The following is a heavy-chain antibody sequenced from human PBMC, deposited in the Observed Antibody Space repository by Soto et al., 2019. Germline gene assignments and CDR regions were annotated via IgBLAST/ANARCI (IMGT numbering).Heavy chain of an antibody. CDR2: IYYSGST. V-gene: IGHV4-59*05. CDR1: GGSISSYY. D-gene: IGHD1-26*01. Sequence: SETLSLTCTVSGGSISSYYWSWIRQPPGKGLEWIGSIYYSGSTYYNPSLKSRVTISVDTSKNQFSLKLSSVTAADTAVYYCARRGWELLSWFNPWGQGTLVTVSS. J-gene: IGHJ5*02. CDR3: ARRGWELLSWFNP.